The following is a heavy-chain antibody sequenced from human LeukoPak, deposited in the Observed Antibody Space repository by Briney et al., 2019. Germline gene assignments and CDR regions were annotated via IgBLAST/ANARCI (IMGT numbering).Heavy chain of an antibody. D-gene: IGHD3-16*01. Sequence: PSETLSLTCTVSGGSISSSSYYWAWIRQPPGKGLEWIGSIYYSGSTYYNPSLKSRVSISIDTSDNQFSLKLTSVTAADTAVYYCARDAWVDAFDIWDQGTMVTVSS. CDR1: GGSISSSSYY. CDR2: IYYSGST. CDR3: ARDAWVDAFDI. J-gene: IGHJ3*02. V-gene: IGHV4-39*07.